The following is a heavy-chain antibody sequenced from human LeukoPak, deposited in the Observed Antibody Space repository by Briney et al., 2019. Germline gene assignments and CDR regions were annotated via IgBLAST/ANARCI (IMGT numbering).Heavy chain of an antibody. D-gene: IGHD2-21*01. CDR3: ARDESTSILWW. J-gene: IGHJ1*01. V-gene: IGHV1-46*01. CDR2: INPSGGST. Sequence: ASVKVSCKASGYTLIHYYMHWVRQAPGQGLEWMGIINPSGGSTSYAQKSQGRVTMTRDTSTSTVYMELSSLRPEDTAVYYCARDESTSILWWWGQGTLVTVSS. CDR1: GYTLIHYY.